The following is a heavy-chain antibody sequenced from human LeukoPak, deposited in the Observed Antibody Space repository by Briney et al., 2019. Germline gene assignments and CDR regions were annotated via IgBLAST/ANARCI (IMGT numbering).Heavy chain of an antibody. CDR1: GGSISSYY. Sequence: SETLSLTCTVSGGSISSYYWNWIRQPAGKGLEWIGRIYTSGSTNYNPSLKSRVTMSVDTSKNQFSLKLSSVTAADTAVYYCARVGCTNGVCYDFDYWGQGTPVTVSS. J-gene: IGHJ4*02. D-gene: IGHD2-8*01. CDR3: ARVGCTNGVCYDFDY. V-gene: IGHV4-4*07. CDR2: IYTSGST.